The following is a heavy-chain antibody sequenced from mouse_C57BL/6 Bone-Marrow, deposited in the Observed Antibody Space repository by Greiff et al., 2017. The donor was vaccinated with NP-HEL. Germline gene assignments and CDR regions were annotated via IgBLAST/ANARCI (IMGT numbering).Heavy chain of an antibody. CDR1: GYTFTSYW. CDR2: IHPNSGST. V-gene: IGHV1-64*01. CDR3: ARCKITTRDYAMDY. Sequence: VQLQQPGAELVKPGASVKLSCKASGYTFTSYWMHWVKQRPGQGLEWIGMIHPNSGSTNYNEKFKSKATLTVDKSSSTAYMQLSSLTSEDSAVYYCARCKITTRDYAMDYWGQGTSVTVSS. J-gene: IGHJ4*01. D-gene: IGHD2-4*01.